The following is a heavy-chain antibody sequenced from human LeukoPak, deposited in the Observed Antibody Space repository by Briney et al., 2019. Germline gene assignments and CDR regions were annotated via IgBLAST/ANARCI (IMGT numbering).Heavy chain of an antibody. CDR1: GGTFSSYA. D-gene: IGHD3-22*01. V-gene: IGHV1-69*13. CDR3: ASVRDYYDSSGSKFDD. J-gene: IGHJ4*02. Sequence: SVKVSCKASGGTFSSYAISWVRQAPGPGLEWMGGIILIFGTADYAQKFHSRVTITADESTTTAYMELSSLRSEDTAMYYCASVRDYYDSSGSKFDDWGQGTLVTVSS. CDR2: IILIFGTA.